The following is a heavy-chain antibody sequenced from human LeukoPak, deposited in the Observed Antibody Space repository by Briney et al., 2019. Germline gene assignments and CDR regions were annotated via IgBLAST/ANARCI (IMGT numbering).Heavy chain of an antibody. CDR1: EFTLNSYE. D-gene: IGHD2-2*01. CDR2: ISASGTTI. V-gene: IGHV3-48*03. CDR3: ARVGCTSTSCLAN. Sequence: GGSLRLSCTAFEFTLNSYEMDWFRQAPGKGPEWVSYISASGTTIYYADSVKGRFTISRDNAKNSLYLQMSSVRAEDTAVYYCARVGCTSTSCLANWGQGTLVTVSS. J-gene: IGHJ4*02.